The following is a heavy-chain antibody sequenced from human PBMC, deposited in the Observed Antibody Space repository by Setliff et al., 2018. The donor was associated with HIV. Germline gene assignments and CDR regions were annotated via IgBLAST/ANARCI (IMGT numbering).Heavy chain of an antibody. CDR3: AREDYYYYGMDV. Sequence: SETLSLTCTVSGGSISSYYWSWIRQPAGTGLEWIGRNYTSGSTNNNTSHTSRVTISVDTYKNQFSLKLSSMTAADAAVYYCAREDYYYYGMDVWGQGTTVTVSS. CDR1: GGSISSYY. CDR2: NYTSGST. J-gene: IGHJ6*02. V-gene: IGHV4-4*07.